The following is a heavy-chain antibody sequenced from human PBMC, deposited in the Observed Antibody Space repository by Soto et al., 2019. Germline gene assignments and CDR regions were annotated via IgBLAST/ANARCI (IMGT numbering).Heavy chain of an antibody. CDR3: ARRPPFSYGDYVSYYFDY. CDR1: GYTFLTYG. CDR2: ISPYTGNT. Sequence: QAQLVQSGAEVKKPGASVKVSCKASGYTFLTYGITWVRQAPGQGLEWMGWISPYTGNTNYAQRFQGRVTMTTDTYTNTAYMELRSLRSDDMAVYYCARRPPFSYGDYVSYYFDYWGQGTLVTVSS. V-gene: IGHV1-18*03. J-gene: IGHJ4*02. D-gene: IGHD4-17*01.